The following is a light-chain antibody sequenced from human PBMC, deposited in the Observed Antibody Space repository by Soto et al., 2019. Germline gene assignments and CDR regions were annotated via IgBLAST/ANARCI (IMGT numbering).Light chain of an antibody. CDR2: GAS. Sequence: ESVLTQSPGTLSLSPGEKATLSCRASQSVSSSYLAWYQQKPGQAPRLLIYGASSRATDIPDRFSGSGSGTDFTLTVSRLEPEDFAVYYCQQFGSSSWTFGQGTKVDIK. V-gene: IGKV3-20*01. CDR3: QQFGSSSWT. CDR1: QSVSSSY. J-gene: IGKJ1*01.